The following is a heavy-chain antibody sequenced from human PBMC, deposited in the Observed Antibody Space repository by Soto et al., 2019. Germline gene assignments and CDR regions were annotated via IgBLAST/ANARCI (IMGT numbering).Heavy chain of an antibody. CDR1: GGSISSSSYY. D-gene: IGHD3-10*01. Sequence: SETLSLTCTVSGGSISSSSYYWGWIRQPPGKGLEWIGSIYYSGSTYYNPSLKSRVTISVDTSKNQFSLKLSSVTAADTAVYYCASSYGSGSYQRVGFDYWGQGTLVTV. V-gene: IGHV4-39*01. CDR3: ASSYGSGSYQRVGFDY. CDR2: IYYSGST. J-gene: IGHJ4*02.